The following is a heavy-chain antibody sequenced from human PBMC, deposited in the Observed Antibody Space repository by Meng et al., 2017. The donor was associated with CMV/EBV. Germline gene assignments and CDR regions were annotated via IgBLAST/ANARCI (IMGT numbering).Heavy chain of an antibody. CDR2: ISAGGDTI. CDR3: ARNLGARTPRDAMDV. CDR1: GFTFSSFE. V-gene: IGHV3-48*03. Sequence: GGSLRLSCAASGFTFSSFEMNWARRAPGKGLEWTSYISAGGDTIYYADSVKGRFTISRDNAKKSLYLQMNSLRAEDTAIYYCARNLGARTPRDAMDVWGQGTTVTVSS. J-gene: IGHJ6*02. D-gene: IGHD6-6*01.